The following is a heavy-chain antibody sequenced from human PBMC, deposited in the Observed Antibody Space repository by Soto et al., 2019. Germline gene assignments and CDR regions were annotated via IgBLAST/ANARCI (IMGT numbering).Heavy chain of an antibody. V-gene: IGHV4-31*03. J-gene: IGHJ4*02. CDR2: IYYSGSP. Sequence: PSETLSLTCTVSGGSISSGGNYWSWIRQHPGKGLEWIGFIYYSGSPSYNPSLQSRVYISVDTSKNQFSLKLSSVTAADTAVYYCASWAGGYSGYVDYWGQGTLVTVSS. D-gene: IGHD5-12*01. CDR1: GGSISSGGNY. CDR3: ASWAGGYSGYVDY.